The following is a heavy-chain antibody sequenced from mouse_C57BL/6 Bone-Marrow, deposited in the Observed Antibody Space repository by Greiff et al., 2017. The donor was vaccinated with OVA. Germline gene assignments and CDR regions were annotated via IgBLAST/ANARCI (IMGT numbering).Heavy chain of an antibody. CDR3: ARGYFDY. CDR1: GFNIKTTY. J-gene: IGHJ2*01. CDR2: IDPANGNT. V-gene: IGHV14-3*01. Sequence: EVQLQQSVAELVRPGASVKLSCTASGFNIKTTYMHWVKQRPEQGLEWIGRIDPANGNTKYAPKFQGKATITADTSSNTAYLQLSSLTSEDTAIYYCARGYFDYWGQGTTLTVSS.